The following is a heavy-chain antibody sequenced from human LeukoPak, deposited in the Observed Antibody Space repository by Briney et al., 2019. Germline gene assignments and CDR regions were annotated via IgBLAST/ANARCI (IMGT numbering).Heavy chain of an antibody. J-gene: IGHJ4*02. V-gene: IGHV3-30*02. CDR1: GFTFSDYY. Sequence: GGSLRLSCAASGFTFSDYYISWIRQAPGKGLEWLSFIGNDGTKEYADSVKGRFTISRDNSKNTLYLQMSSLRVEDTAVYHCAKQCGGGCSADYWGQGTLVTVPS. CDR2: IGNDGTK. CDR3: AKQCGGGCSADY. D-gene: IGHD2-21*01.